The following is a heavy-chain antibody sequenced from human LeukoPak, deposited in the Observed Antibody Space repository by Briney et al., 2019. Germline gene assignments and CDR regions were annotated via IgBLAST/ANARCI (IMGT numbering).Heavy chain of an antibody. Sequence: PSETLSLTCTVSGGSISSYYWSWLRQPPGKGLEWIGYIYYSGSTNYNPSLKSRVTISVDTSKNQFSLKLSSVPAADTAVYYCARVGGKYYGPSYGGQGTLAPVSP. D-gene: IGHD3-10*01. CDR2: IYYSGST. J-gene: IGHJ4*02. CDR1: GGSISSYY. CDR3: ARVGGKYYGPSY. V-gene: IGHV4-59*01.